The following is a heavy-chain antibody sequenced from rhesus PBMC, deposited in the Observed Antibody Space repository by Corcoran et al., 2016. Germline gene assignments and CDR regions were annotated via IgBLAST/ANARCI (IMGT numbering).Heavy chain of an antibody. J-gene: IGHJ4*01. Sequence: QVPLQESGPGLVKPSETLSLPCAVSGGSIRDSYYWSWIRQPPGKGLGWIGFIYGSGGSPSYNPSLKSRFTISTDTSKNQFSLKLSSVTAADTAVYYCARDTVGTVDFDYWGQGVLVTVSS. CDR3: ARDTVGTVDFDY. D-gene: IGHD5-24*01. CDR1: GGSIRDSYY. V-gene: IGHV4-106*01. CDR2: IYGSGGSP.